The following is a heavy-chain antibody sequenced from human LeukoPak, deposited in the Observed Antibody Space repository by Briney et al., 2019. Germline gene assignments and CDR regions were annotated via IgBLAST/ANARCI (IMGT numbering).Heavy chain of an antibody. D-gene: IGHD1-26*01. CDR1: GFTFSSYA. Sequence: GGSLRLSCAASGFTFSSYAMHWVRQAPGKGLEWVAVISYDGSNKYYADSVKGRFTISRDSSKNTLYLQMNSLRAEDTAVYYCARDANMGATRILDYWGQGTLVTVSS. CDR2: ISYDGSNK. J-gene: IGHJ4*02. V-gene: IGHV3-30*04. CDR3: ARDANMGATRILDY.